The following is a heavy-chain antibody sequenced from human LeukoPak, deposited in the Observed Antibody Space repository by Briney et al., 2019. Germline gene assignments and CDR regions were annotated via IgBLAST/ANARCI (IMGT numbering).Heavy chain of an antibody. CDR2: ISAYNGNT. J-gene: IGHJ4*02. V-gene: IGHV1-18*01. CDR3: ARAGYYDFWSGYSVWYFDY. Sequence: ASVKVSCKASGYTFTSYGISWVRQAPGQGLEWMGWISAYNGNTNYAQKLQGRVTMTTDTSTSTASMELRSLRFDDTAVYYCARAGYYDFWSGYSVWYFDYWGQGTLVTVSS. D-gene: IGHD3-3*01. CDR1: GYTFTSYG.